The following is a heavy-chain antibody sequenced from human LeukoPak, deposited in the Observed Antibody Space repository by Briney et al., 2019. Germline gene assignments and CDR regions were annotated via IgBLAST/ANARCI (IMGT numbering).Heavy chain of an antibody. Sequence: PGGGLRLSCGASGFSFHDSFLRWVRPAPGEGVEWASYISGSGSTIYYPDSVKGRFTISRDNAKKSLYLQMNSLRPEDTAVYYCARLSGYAVESWGQGTLATVSS. J-gene: IGHJ4*02. CDR2: ISGSGSTI. CDR1: GFSFHDSF. CDR3: ARLSGYAVES. V-gene: IGHV3-11*01. D-gene: IGHD5-12*01.